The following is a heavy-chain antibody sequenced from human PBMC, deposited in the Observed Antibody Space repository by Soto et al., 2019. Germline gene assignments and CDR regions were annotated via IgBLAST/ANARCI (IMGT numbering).Heavy chain of an antibody. CDR1: GFTFSNYI. CDR2: ISYDGSNK. Sequence: QLQLVESGGGVVQPGRSLRLSCAASGFTFSNYIMHWVRQAPGKGLEWVAFISYDGSNKDYADSVKGRFTISRDNSKNTLYLQLSSLRPEDTAVYYCAGGDKYYAMGVWGQGTTVTVSS. V-gene: IGHV3-30-3*01. D-gene: IGHD2-15*01. J-gene: IGHJ6*02. CDR3: AGGDKYYAMGV.